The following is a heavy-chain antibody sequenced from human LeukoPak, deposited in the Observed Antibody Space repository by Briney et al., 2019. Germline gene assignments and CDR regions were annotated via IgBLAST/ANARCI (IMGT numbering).Heavy chain of an antibody. Sequence: PGGSLRLSCAASGFTFSSYAMSWVRQAPGKGLEWVSAISGSGGSTYFADSVKGRFTISRDNSKNTLYLQMNSLRAEDTAVYYCAKVPVKKWLVLDVGTWGQGTLVTVSS. CDR3: AKVPVKKWLVLDVGT. CDR1: GFTFSSYA. J-gene: IGHJ5*02. V-gene: IGHV3-23*01. CDR2: ISGSGGST. D-gene: IGHD6-19*01.